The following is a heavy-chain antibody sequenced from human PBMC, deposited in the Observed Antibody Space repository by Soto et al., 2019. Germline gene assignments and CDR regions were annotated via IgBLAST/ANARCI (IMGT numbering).Heavy chain of an antibody. CDR2: INAGNGNT. CDR1: GYTFTSYA. V-gene: IGHV1-3*01. CDR3: ARDRYYGSGSYQEFHWFDP. Sequence: ASVKVSCKASGYTFTSYAMHWVRQAPGQRLEWMGWINAGNGNTKYSQKFQGRVTITRDTSASTAYMELSSLRSEDTAVYYCARDRYYGSGSYQEFHWFDPWGQGTLVTVSS. J-gene: IGHJ5*02. D-gene: IGHD3-10*01.